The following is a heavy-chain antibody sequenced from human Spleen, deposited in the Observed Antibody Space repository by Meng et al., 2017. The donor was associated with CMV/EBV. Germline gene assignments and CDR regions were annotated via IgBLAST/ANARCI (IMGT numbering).Heavy chain of an antibody. Sequence: SLSLTCAASGFTFDDYAMHWVRQAPGKGLEWVSGMSGNTGFIGYADSVKGRFTISRDNAKKTLSLQMNTLRAEDTAVYYCARVFMYYDFWSGYYDFWGQGTLVTVSS. J-gene: IGHJ4*02. CDR2: MSGNTGFI. D-gene: IGHD3-3*01. CDR1: GFTFDDYA. V-gene: IGHV3-9*01. CDR3: ARVFMYYDFWSGYYDF.